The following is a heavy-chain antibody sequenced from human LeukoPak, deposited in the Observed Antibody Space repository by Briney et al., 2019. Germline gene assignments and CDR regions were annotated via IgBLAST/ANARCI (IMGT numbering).Heavy chain of an antibody. CDR1: GFTFSSYW. V-gene: IGHV3-7*01. D-gene: IGHD6-6*01. Sequence: GGSLRLSCAASGFTFSSYWMSWVRQAPGKGLEWVANIKQDGSEKYYVDSVKGRFTISRDNAKNSLYLQMNSLRAEDTAVYYCARESRGYSSSSLYYYYYYYMDVWGKGTTVTVSS. J-gene: IGHJ6*03. CDR2: IKQDGSEK. CDR3: ARESRGYSSSSLYYYYYYYMDV.